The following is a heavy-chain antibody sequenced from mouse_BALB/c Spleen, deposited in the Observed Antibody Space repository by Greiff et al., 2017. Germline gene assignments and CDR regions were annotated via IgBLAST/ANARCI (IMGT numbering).Heavy chain of an antibody. Sequence: QVQLKQPGAELVKPGASVKLSCKASGYTFTSYYMYWVKQRPGQGLEWIGGINPSNGGTNFNEKFKSKATLTVDKSSSTAYMQLSSLTSEDSAVYYCTREYGNYFYAMDYWGQGTSVTVSS. J-gene: IGHJ4*01. D-gene: IGHD2-10*02. CDR3: TREYGNYFYAMDY. CDR1: GYTFTSYY. CDR2: INPSNGGT. V-gene: IGHV1S81*02.